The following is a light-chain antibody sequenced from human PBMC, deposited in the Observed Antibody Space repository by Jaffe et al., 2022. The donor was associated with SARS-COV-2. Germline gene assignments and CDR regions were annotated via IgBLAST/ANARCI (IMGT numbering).Light chain of an antibody. J-gene: IGKJ2*01. Sequence: EIVLTQSPGTLSLSPGERATLSCRASQSVPSNYLAWYQHKPGQGPRLLIYGASSRATGIPDRFSGSGSGTDFTLTISRLEPEDFAVYHCQQYGNSYTFGQGTKLEIK. CDR1: QSVPSNY. V-gene: IGKV3-20*01. CDR2: GAS. CDR3: QQYGNSYT.